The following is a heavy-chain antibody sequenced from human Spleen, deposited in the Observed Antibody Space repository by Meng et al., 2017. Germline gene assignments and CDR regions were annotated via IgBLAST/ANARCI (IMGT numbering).Heavy chain of an antibody. V-gene: IGHV4-34*01. J-gene: IGHJ4*02. CDR3: ARGPTTMAHDFDY. D-gene: IGHD4-11*01. CDR2: INHSGGT. CDR1: GGSFSGYY. Sequence: VPLQEWGEGLLKPSQTLSTPCPGYGGSFSGYYWTWIRQPPGKGLEWIGEINHSGGTNYNPSLKSRVTISVDTSQNNLSLKLSSVTAADSAVYYCARGPTTMAHDFDYWGQGTLVTVSS.